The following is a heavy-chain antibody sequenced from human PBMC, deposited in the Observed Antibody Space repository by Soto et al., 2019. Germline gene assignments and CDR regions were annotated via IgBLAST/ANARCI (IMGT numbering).Heavy chain of an antibody. Sequence: GESLKISCKGSGYSFTSYWISWVRQMPGKGLEWMGRIDPSDSYTNYSPSFQGHVTISADKSISTAYLQWSSLKASDTAMYYCARRQKVIVVVPAAMRYYYYGMDVWGQGPTVTVSS. V-gene: IGHV5-10-1*01. J-gene: IGHJ6*02. CDR2: IDPSDSYT. D-gene: IGHD2-2*01. CDR1: GYSFTSYW. CDR3: ARRQKVIVVVPAAMRYYYYGMDV.